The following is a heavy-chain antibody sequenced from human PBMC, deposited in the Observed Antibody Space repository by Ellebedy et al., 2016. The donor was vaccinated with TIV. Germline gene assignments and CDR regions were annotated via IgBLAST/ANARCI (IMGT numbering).Heavy chain of an antibody. CDR2: IYYTGTT. CDR1: GGSVSRSNYY. D-gene: IGHD2-2*01. J-gene: IGHJ6*02. V-gene: IGHV4-39*01. CDR3: ARFRSGIVVAPAHYGMDV. Sequence: SETLSLXXTVSGGSVSRSNYYWGWIRQRPGKGPEWIGNIYYTGTTFYNPSLKSRVTISVDTSKNQFSLNLRSVTAADTAVYYCARFRSGIVVAPAHYGMDVWGQGTTVTVSS.